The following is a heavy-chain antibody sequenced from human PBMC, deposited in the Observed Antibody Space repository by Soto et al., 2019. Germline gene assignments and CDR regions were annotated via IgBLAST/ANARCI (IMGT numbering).Heavy chain of an antibody. CDR1: GGSISSGDYY. J-gene: IGHJ4*02. CDR2: IHYSGST. CDR3: ARSRYSGSYFFDY. Sequence: SETLSLTCTVSGGSISSGDYYWRWIRQPPGKGLEWIAYIHYSGSTYYNPSLKSRVTISVDTSKNQFSLKLSSVTAADTAVYYCARSRYSGSYFFDYWGQGILVTV. D-gene: IGHD1-26*01. V-gene: IGHV4-30-4*01.